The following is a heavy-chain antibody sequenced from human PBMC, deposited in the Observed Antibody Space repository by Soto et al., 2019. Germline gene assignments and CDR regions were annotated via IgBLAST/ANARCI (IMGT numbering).Heavy chain of an antibody. CDR3: AGWTVGDPIFGAPKDY. CDR1: GGSFSGYF. D-gene: IGHD3-3*01. V-gene: IGHV4-34*04. CDR2: INHIGAT. J-gene: IGHJ4*02. Sequence: QVQLQQWGAGLLKPSETLSLTCVVYGGSFSGYFWSWIRQPPGKGLEWIGEINHIGATNHNPSLKSRAALSVDTSKNQFSLKLSSVTAADTAIYYCAGWTVGDPIFGAPKDYWGQGTRVTVSS.